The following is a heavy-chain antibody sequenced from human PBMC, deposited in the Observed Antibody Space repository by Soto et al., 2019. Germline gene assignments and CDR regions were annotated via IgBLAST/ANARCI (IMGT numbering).Heavy chain of an antibody. CDR3: ARSSGGSGKLWNYYGMAV. J-gene: IGHJ6*02. D-gene: IGHD3-10*01. CDR1: GFTFRSYS. CDR2: ISSGSSYI. V-gene: IGHV3-21*06. Sequence: GGSLRLSCAASGFTFRSYSMNWVRQAPGKGLEWVSSISSGSSYIYYADSVKGRFTISRDNAKNSLYLQMNSLRAEDTAVYYCARSSGGSGKLWNYYGMAVWGQGTTVTVSS.